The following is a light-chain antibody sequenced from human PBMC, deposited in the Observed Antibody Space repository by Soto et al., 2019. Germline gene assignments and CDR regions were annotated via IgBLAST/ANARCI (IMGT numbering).Light chain of an antibody. CDR2: NNN. V-gene: IGLV1-44*01. CDR3: ATWDDSLNAYV. CDR1: SSNVGSNT. J-gene: IGLJ1*01. Sequence: QPVLTQPPSVSGTPGQRVTISCSGSSSNVGSNTVHWYQQVPGTAPKLLIFNNNQRPSGVPDRFSGSTSGTSASLAISGLQSEDESDYYCATWDDSLNAYVFGTGTKLTVL.